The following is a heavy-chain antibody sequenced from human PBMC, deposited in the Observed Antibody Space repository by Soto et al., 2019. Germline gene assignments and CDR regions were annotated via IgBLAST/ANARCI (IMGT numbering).Heavy chain of an antibody. Sequence: QVQLVQSGAEVKKPGSSVKVSCKASGGTLSNYAFTWVRQAPGQGLEWMGGISPIFNTANYAQKFQGRVTITADEATSTAYMAVNSLRSEDTAVYYCARVRPPDYVGNYNTGMDVWGHGTTVTVSS. CDR3: ARVRPPDYVGNYNTGMDV. CDR1: GGTLSNYA. V-gene: IGHV1-69*01. J-gene: IGHJ6*02. D-gene: IGHD4-17*01. CDR2: ISPIFNTA.